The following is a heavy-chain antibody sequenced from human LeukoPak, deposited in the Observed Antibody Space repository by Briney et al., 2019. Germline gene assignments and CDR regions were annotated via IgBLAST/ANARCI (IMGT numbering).Heavy chain of an antibody. CDR3: ARGAGQTESDCDY. J-gene: IGHJ4*02. CDR2: IHYSGST. V-gene: IGHV4-59*01. CDR1: VGAISSYY. Sequence: SETLSLTCTVSVGAISSYYWNGMRQPPGKGLEWLGYIHYSGSTKYNPSLESRVTISLDTAKNQFSLRLRSLTAADTAVYYCARGAGQTESDCDYWGQGMLVTVSS. D-gene: IGHD2-21*01.